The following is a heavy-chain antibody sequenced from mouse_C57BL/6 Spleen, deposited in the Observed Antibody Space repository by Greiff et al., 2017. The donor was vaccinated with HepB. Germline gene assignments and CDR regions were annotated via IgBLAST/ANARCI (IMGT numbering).Heavy chain of an antibody. Sequence: QVQLQQSGAELVKPGASAKISCKASGYAFSSYWMNWVKQRPGKGLEWIGQIYPGDGDTNYNGKFKGKATLTADKSSSTAYMQLSSLTSEDSAVYFCEAGYYYAMDYWGQGTSVTVSS. CDR2: IYPGDGDT. D-gene: IGHD3-2*02. J-gene: IGHJ4*01. CDR1: GYAFSSYW. CDR3: EAGYYYAMDY. V-gene: IGHV1-80*01.